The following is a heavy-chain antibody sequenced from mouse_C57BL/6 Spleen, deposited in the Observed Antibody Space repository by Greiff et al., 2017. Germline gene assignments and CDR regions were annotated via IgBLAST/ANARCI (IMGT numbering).Heavy chain of an antibody. J-gene: IGHJ2*01. CDR2: IYPGDGDT. D-gene: IGHD1-1*01. V-gene: IGHV1-82*01. CDR3: ARESLTTVVFDD. Sequence: VQLQQSGPELVKPGASVKISCKASGYAFSSSWMNWVKQRPGKGLEWIGRIYPGDGDTNYNGKFKGKATLTADKSSSTAYMQLSSLTSEDSAVYFCARESLTTVVFDDWGQGTTLTVSS. CDR1: GYAFSSSW.